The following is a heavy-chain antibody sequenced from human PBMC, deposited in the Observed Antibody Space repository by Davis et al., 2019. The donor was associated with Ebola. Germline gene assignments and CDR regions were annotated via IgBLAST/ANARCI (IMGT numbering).Heavy chain of an antibody. V-gene: IGHV1-69*13. CDR2: IIPIFGTA. CDR3: ARGAQPYDWVWYYGMDV. D-gene: IGHD5-12*01. Sequence: SVKVSCKASGGTFSSYAISWVRQAPGQGLEWMGGIIPIFGTANYAQKFQGRVTITADESTSTAYMELSSLRSEDTAVYYCARGAQPYDWVWYYGMDVWGQGTTVTVSS. J-gene: IGHJ6*02. CDR1: GGTFSSYA.